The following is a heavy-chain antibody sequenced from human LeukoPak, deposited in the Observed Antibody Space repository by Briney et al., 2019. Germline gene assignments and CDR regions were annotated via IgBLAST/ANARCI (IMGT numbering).Heavy chain of an antibody. CDR3: ARTKEMATTKAGFDP. J-gene: IGHJ5*02. D-gene: IGHD5-24*01. CDR2: IYPGDSDT. V-gene: IGHV5-51*01. Sequence: GESLKISCKGSGYSFTSYWIGWVRQMPGKGLEWMGIIYPGDSDTRYSPSFQGQVTISADKSISTAYLQWSSLKASDTAMYYCARTKEMATTKAGFDPWGQGTLVTVSS. CDR1: GYSFTSYW.